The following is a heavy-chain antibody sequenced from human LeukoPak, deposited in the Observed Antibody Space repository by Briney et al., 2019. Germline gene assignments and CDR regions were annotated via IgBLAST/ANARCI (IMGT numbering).Heavy chain of an antibody. D-gene: IGHD6-6*01. CDR1: GFIFSSYW. J-gene: IGHJ6*02. CDR3: VRDPYSSTLSYGMDV. CDR2: IKQDGSEE. V-gene: IGHV3-7*05. Sequence: GGSLRLSCAASGFIFSSYWMGWVRQAPGKGLEWVANIKQDGSEEVYVDSVKGRFTISRDNAKNSLFLQMNTLRAEDTAVYYCVRDPYSSTLSYGMDVWGQGTTVTVSS.